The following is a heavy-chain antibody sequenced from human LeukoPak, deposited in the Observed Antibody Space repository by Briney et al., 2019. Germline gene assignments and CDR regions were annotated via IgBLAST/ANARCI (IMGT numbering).Heavy chain of an antibody. V-gene: IGHV4-59*08. CDR2: IYHTGIT. CDR1: GGSISPYY. CDR3: ARLRAYKTTHQYFFDY. Sequence: SETLSLTCTVSGGSISPYYWAWFRQPPGKGLEYIGDIYHTGITSYSPSLQSRLTISLDTSKSQSSLRLTSVTAADAAIYYCARLRAYKTTHQYFFDYWGQGTLVTVSS. J-gene: IGHJ4*02. D-gene: IGHD3-16*01.